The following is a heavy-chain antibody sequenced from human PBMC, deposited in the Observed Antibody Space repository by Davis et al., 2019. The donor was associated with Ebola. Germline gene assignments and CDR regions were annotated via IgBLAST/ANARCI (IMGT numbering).Heavy chain of an antibody. V-gene: IGHV4-34*01. Sequence: GSLRLSCAVYGASSSGYYWGWIRQPPGKGLEWIGSIYYSGSTYYNPSLKSRVAISVGTSKNQFSLKLTSVTAADTAVYYCAREYSRTYFDYWGQGTLVTVSS. J-gene: IGHJ4*02. CDR1: GASSSGYY. CDR3: AREYSRTYFDY. CDR2: IYYSGST. D-gene: IGHD6-6*01.